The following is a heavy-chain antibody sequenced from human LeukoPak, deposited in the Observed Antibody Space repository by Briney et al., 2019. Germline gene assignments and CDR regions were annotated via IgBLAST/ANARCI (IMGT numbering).Heavy chain of an antibody. CDR3: VRDTSGYDFPFDY. Sequence: GGSLRLSCAASGFSFSRYRMNWVRQAPGKGLEWGSSINGNSNYIDYADAVKGRFAISRDNTENSLFLPMNNLRGEDTAVYYCVRDTSGYDFPFDYWGQGTLVTVSS. D-gene: IGHD5-12*01. V-gene: IGHV3-21*01. CDR1: GFSFSRYR. CDR2: INGNSNYI. J-gene: IGHJ4*02.